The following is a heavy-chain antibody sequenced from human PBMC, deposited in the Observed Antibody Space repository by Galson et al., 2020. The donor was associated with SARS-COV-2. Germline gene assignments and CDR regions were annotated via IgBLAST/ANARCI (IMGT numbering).Heavy chain of an antibody. CDR1: GFTFSSYA. J-gene: IGHJ4*02. V-gene: IGHV3-23*03. Sequence: GESLKISCAASGFTFSSYAMSWVRQAPGKGLEWVSVIYSGGSTYYADSVKGRFTISRDNSKNTLYLQMNSLRAEDTAVYYCAKDIDYWGQGTLVTVSS. CDR3: AKDIDY. CDR2: IYSGGST.